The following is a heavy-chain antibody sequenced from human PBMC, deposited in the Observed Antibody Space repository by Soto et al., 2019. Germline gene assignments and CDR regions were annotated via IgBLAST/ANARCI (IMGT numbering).Heavy chain of an antibody. D-gene: IGHD3-3*01. CDR1: GGTFSSYA. V-gene: IGHV1-69*01. CDR3: AREDFDSEIYYGMDV. J-gene: IGHJ6*02. CDR2: TIPIFNAT. Sequence: QVQLVQSGSSVKKPGSSVKVSCKASGGTFSSYAISWVRQAPGQGLEWMGGTIPIFNATPYAQKFQGRVTITADESTSTAYMELSSLRSEDTAVYYCAREDFDSEIYYGMDVWGQGTTVTVSS.